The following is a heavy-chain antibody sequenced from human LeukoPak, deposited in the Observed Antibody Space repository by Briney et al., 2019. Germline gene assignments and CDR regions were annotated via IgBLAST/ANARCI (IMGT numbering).Heavy chain of an antibody. CDR1: GGSISNYW. V-gene: IGHV4-59*08. J-gene: IGHJ4*02. CDR2: IYYSGST. D-gene: IGHD2-2*01. CDR3: ARHVSSSMSGSRRGDFDY. Sequence: SETLSLTCTVSGGSISNYWWSWIRQPPGKGLEWIGNIYYSGSTNYNPSLKSRVTISVDTSKNQFSLKLSSVTAADTAVYYCARHVSSSMSGSRRGDFDYWGQGTLVTVSS.